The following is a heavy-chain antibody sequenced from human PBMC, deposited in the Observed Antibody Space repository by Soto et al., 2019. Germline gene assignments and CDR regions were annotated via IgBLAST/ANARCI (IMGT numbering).Heavy chain of an antibody. D-gene: IGHD3-9*01. V-gene: IGHV3-53*01. Sequence: GGSLRLSCVASGFTFRTYTMSWVRQAPGKGLEWVSVIYSGGSTYYADSVKGRFTISRDNSKNTLYLQMNSLRAEDTAVYYCARESKFYTSGMDVWGQGTTVTVSS. CDR3: ARESKFYTSGMDV. CDR1: GFTFRTYT. J-gene: IGHJ6*02. CDR2: IYSGGST.